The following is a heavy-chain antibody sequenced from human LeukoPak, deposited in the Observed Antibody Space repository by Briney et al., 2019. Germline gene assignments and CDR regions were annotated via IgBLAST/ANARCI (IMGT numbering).Heavy chain of an antibody. V-gene: IGHV3-23*01. CDR1: GFTVSSNY. J-gene: IGHJ4*02. Sequence: QPGGSLRLSCAASGFTVSSNYMSWVRQAPGKGLEWVSGTSDRGDYTYYADSVKGRFTISRDSSKNTLFLQMNSLRAEDTALYFCARKAQYNGHYPLDYWGQGTLVTVSS. CDR3: ARKAQYNGHYPLDY. D-gene: IGHD1-7*01. CDR2: TSDRGDYT.